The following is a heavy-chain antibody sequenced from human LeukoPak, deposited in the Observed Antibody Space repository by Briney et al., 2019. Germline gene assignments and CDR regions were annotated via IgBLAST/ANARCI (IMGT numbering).Heavy chain of an antibody. Sequence: PGGSLRLSCAASGFTFRDYALHWVRQGPGKGLEGVSSISWNSGRIAYADSVKGGFTISRDNAKNSLYLQMNSLRVDDSALSYCAKATVTTWGPPADDWGQGTQVTVSS. D-gene: IGHD4-17*01. CDR3: AKATVTTWGPPADD. CDR2: ISWNSGRI. CDR1: GFTFRDYA. V-gene: IGHV3-9*01. J-gene: IGHJ4*02.